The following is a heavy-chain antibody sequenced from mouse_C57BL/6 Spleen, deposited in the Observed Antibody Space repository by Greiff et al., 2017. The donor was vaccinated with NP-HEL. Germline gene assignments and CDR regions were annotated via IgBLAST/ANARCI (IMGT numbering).Heavy chain of an antibody. CDR1: GYTFTSYW. Sequence: VQLQQPGAELVMPGASVKLSCKASGYTFTSYWMHWVKQRPGQGLEWIGEIDPSDSYTNYNQKFKGKSTLTVDKSSSTAYMQLSSLTSEDSAVYYCARSGTMITSFAYWGQGTLVTVSA. CDR2: IDPSDSYT. J-gene: IGHJ3*01. D-gene: IGHD2-4*01. CDR3: ARSGTMITSFAY. V-gene: IGHV1-69*01.